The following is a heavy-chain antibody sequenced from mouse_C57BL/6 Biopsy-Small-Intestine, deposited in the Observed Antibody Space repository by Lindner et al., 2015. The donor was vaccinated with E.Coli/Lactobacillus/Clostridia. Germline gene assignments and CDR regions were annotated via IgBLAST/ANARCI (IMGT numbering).Heavy chain of an antibody. Sequence: SVKVSCKVSGHTLSDLAIHWVRQPPGKGLEWMGGFDPEKSESIYAQNFQGRLTVTEDTSTDTAYMELSSLRSEDTAIYYCSTDSVDVPAAPLHWGQGTLVTVSS. D-gene: IGHD3-1*01. CDR2: FDPEKSES. CDR1: GHTLSDLA. V-gene: IGHV1-18*01. J-gene: IGHJ4*01. CDR3: STDSVDVPAAPLH.